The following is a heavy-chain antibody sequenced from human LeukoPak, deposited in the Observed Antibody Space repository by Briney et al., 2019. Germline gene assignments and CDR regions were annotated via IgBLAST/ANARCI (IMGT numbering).Heavy chain of an antibody. Sequence: GESLKISSKGSGYSFTSYWIGWVRQMPGKGLEWMGIIYPGDSDTRYSPSFQGQVTISADKSISTAYLQWSSLKASDTAMYYCARGDYDILTGYSAWGQGTLVTVSS. CDR2: IYPGDSDT. V-gene: IGHV5-51*01. D-gene: IGHD3-9*01. CDR1: GYSFTSYW. J-gene: IGHJ5*02. CDR3: ARGDYDILTGYSA.